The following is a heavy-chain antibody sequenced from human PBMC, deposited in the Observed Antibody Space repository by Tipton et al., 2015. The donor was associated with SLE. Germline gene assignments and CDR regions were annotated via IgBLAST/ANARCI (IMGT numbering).Heavy chain of an antibody. D-gene: IGHD2/OR15-2a*01. J-gene: IGHJ4*02. Sequence: TLSLTCTVFGGSLSSSTYYWGWIRQSPGKGLEWIGSFYYSGTTYYNPSLKSRVTISVDTSKSQLYLKLTSVTAADTAVYYCAIEQYFVLTWGQGTLVTVSS. CDR2: FYYSGTT. CDR1: GGSLSSSTYY. CDR3: AIEQYFVLT. V-gene: IGHV4-39*02.